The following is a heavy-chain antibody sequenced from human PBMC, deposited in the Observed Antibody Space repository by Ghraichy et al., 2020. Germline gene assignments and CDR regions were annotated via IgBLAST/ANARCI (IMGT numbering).Heavy chain of an antibody. D-gene: IGHD6-13*01. Sequence: GGSLRLSCAASGFTFSSYSMNWVRQAPGKGLEWVSSISSSSSYIYYADSVKGRFTISRDNAKNSLYLQMNSLRAEDTAVYYCARDRQQLFQGAFDIWGQGTMVTVSS. J-gene: IGHJ3*02. CDR3: ARDRQQLFQGAFDI. CDR2: ISSSSSYI. CDR1: GFTFSSYS. V-gene: IGHV3-21*01.